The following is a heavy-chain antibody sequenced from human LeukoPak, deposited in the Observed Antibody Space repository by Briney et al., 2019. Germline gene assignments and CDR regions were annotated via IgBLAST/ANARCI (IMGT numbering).Heavy chain of an antibody. CDR2: IRAYNGNT. D-gene: IGHD6-19*01. Sequence: GASVKVSCKASGYTFTSYGISWVRQAPGQGLEWMGWIRAYNGNTNYAQKLQGRVTMTTDTSTSTAYMELSRLRSDDTAVYFCARKDIAVAGLHYYGMDVWGQGTTVTVSS. CDR1: GYTFTSYG. CDR3: ARKDIAVAGLHYYGMDV. V-gene: IGHV1-18*01. J-gene: IGHJ6*02.